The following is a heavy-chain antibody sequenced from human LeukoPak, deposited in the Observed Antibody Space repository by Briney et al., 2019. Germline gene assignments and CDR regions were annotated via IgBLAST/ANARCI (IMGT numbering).Heavy chain of an antibody. CDR3: ARESPEYYYDSSGYFDY. V-gene: IGHV3-7*01. Sequence: PGGSLRLSCAASGFTFSSYWMSWVRQAPGKGLEWVANIKQDGSEKYHVDSVKGRFTISRDNAKNSLYLQMNSLRAEDTAVYYCARESPEYYYDSSGYFDYWGQGTLVTVSS. CDR1: GFTFSSYW. J-gene: IGHJ4*02. D-gene: IGHD3-22*01. CDR2: IKQDGSEK.